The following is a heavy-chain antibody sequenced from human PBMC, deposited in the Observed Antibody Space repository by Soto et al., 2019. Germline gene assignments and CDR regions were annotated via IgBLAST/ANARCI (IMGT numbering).Heavy chain of an antibody. J-gene: IGHJ6*02. CDR1: GGSISSYY. V-gene: IGHV4-59*06. D-gene: IGHD3-9*01. CDR3: ARVRILTGCDV. Sequence: PSETLSLTCTVSGGSISSYYWSWIRQHPGKGLEWIGYIYDSGSTYYNPSLKSRVTISVDTSKNQFSLKLSSVTAADTAVYYCARVRILTGCDVWGQGTTVTVSS. CDR2: IYDSGST.